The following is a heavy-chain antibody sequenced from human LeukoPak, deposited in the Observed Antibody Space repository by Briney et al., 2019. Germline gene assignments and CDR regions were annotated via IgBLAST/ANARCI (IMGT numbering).Heavy chain of an antibody. CDR3: AREVADYYDSTGYYDY. Sequence: SVKVSCKASGGTFSSYAISWVRQAPGQGLEWMGGIIPIFGTANYAQKFQGRVTITADESTSTAYMELSSLRSEDTAVYYCAREVADYYDSTGYYDYWGQGTLVTVSS. CDR2: IIPIFGTA. J-gene: IGHJ4*02. V-gene: IGHV1-69*13. D-gene: IGHD3-22*01. CDR1: GGTFSSYA.